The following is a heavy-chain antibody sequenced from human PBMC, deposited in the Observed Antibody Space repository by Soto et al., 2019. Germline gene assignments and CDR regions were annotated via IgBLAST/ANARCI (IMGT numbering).Heavy chain of an antibody. CDR2: IIPIVGPT. D-gene: IGHD3-10*01. CDR1: GDTFSSHS. Sequence: ASVKVSCKSSGDTFSSHSIYWVRQAPGQGLEWMGGIIPIVGPTNFAKKFQGRVTITADESTTTAYMELSSLTSEDTAVYYCATGSFTSAGAGIGYYYNAMDVWGQGTTVTVSS. V-gene: IGHV1-69*13. J-gene: IGHJ6*02. CDR3: ATGSFTSAGAGIGYYYNAMDV.